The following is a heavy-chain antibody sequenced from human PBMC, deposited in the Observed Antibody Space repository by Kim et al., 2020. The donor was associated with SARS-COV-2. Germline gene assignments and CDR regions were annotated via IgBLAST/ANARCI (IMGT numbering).Heavy chain of an antibody. V-gene: IGHV1-2*02. D-gene: IGHD3-9*01. CDR1: GYTITAYY. Sequence: ASVKVSCKASGYTITAYYMHWVRQAPGQGLEWMGWIGPNSGGTNYAQRFQGRVTLTTDTSINTAYMELNRLTSDDTAIYYCARLGNVEETGTVYWGQGTLVTVSS. J-gene: IGHJ4*02. CDR3: ARLGNVEETGTVY. CDR2: IGPNSGGT.